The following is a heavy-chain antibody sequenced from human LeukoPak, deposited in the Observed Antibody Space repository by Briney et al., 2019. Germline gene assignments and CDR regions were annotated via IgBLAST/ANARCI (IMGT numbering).Heavy chain of an antibody. J-gene: IGHJ5*02. CDR2: IYYSGST. CDR3: ASVRFRHWFDR. CDR1: GGSISSSSYY. Sequence: SETLSLTCTVSGGSISSSSYYWGWIRQRPGKGLEWIGSIYYSGSTYYNPSLKSRVTISVDTSKNQFSLKLSSVTAADTAVYYCASVRFRHWFDRWGQGTLVTVSS. V-gene: IGHV4-39*01.